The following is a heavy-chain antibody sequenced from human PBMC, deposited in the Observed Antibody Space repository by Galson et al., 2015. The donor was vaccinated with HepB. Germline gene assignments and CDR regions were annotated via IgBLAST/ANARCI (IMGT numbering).Heavy chain of an antibody. CDR3: ARHPNPGIAVAGTALYYVDY. CDR1: GYSFTSYW. V-gene: IGHV5-10-1*01. D-gene: IGHD6-19*01. J-gene: IGHJ4*02. CDR2: IDPSDSYT. Sequence: QSGAEVKKPGEFLRISCKGSGYSFTSYWISWVRQMPGKGLEWMGRIDPSDSYTNYSPSFQGHVTISADKSISTAYLQWSSLKASDTAMYYCARHPNPGIAVAGTALYYVDYWGQGTLVTVSS.